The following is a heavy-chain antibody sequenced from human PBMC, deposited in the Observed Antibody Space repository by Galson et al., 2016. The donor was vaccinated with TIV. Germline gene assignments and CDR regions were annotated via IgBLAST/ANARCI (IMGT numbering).Heavy chain of an antibody. CDR2: ISYDGINK. J-gene: IGHJ4*02. CDR3: ARETGCGGDCYYFDY. V-gene: IGHV3-30*01. Sequence: SLRLSCAASGFTFRSHAMHWVRQAPGKGLEWVADISYDGINKYYADSVKGRFTVSRDNSKSTLYLQLNSLRTEDTAVCYCARETGCGGDCYYFDYWGQGTLVTVSS. CDR1: GFTFRSHA. D-gene: IGHD2-21*02.